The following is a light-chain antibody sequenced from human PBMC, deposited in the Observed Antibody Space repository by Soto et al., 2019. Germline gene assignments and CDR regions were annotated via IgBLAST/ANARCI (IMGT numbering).Light chain of an antibody. J-gene: IGLJ1*01. CDR2: VVS. V-gene: IGLV2-14*01. Sequence: QSALTQPASVSGSPGQSITISCTGTNSDVGGYNYVSWYQQHPGKAPKFMIYVVSSRPSGVSDRFSGSKSGNTASLTISGLQAEDEADYYCSSYTTSNTRQIVFGTGTKLTVL. CDR1: NSDVGGYNY. CDR3: SSYTTSNTRQIV.